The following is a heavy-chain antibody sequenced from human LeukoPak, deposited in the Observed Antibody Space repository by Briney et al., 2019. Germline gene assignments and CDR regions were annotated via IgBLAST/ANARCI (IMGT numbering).Heavy chain of an antibody. V-gene: IGHV1-69*01. Sequence: SVKVSCKASGGTFSSYAVSWVRQAPGQGLEWMGGIIPIFGTANYAQKFQGRVTITADESTTTAYMELSSLRSEDTAVYYCARAEAAGIPAAMPLMWYYYYMDVWGKGTTVTVSS. D-gene: IGHD2-2*01. CDR2: IIPIFGTA. J-gene: IGHJ6*03. CDR3: ARAEAAGIPAAMPLMWYYYYMDV. CDR1: GGTFSSYA.